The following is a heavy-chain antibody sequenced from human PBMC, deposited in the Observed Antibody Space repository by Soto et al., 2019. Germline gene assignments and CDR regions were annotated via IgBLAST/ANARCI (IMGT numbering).Heavy chain of an antibody. V-gene: IGHV3-30*18. D-gene: IGHD2-15*01. CDR2: ISYDGSNK. CDR1: GFTFSSYG. CDR3: AKDSRADCSGNSCYSGAEYFQY. Sequence: GGSLRLSCAASGFTFSSYGMHWVRQAPGKGLEWVAVISYDGSNKYYADSVKGRFTISRDNSKNTLYLQMNSLRADDTAVYYCAKDSRADCSGNSCYSGAEYFQYWGQGTLVTVSS. J-gene: IGHJ1*01.